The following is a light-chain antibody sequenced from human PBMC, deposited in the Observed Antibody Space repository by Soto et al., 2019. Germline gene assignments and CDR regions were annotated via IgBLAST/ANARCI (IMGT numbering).Light chain of an antibody. CDR2: GAS. CDR1: QSVSSY. J-gene: IGKJ1*01. CDR3: QQYNNWPRT. V-gene: IGKV3-15*01. Sequence: EIVMTQSPATLSVSPGERVTLSCRASQSVSSYLAWYQQKPGQAPRLLIYGASTRATGIPARFSGSGSGTEFTLTISSLQSEDFAVYYCQQYNNWPRTFGQGTKVDIK.